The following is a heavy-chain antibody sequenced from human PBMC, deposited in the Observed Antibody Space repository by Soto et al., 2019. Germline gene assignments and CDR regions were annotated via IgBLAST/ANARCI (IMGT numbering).Heavy chain of an antibody. Sequence: PSETLSLTCAVSGGSISSSNCRSWVRQHPGKGLEWMGGIYHSGSTNYNPALKSRVTISVDKSKNQSSLKLSSVTAADTAVYYCASLRGDYGMDVWGQGTTVTVSS. CDR2: IYHSGST. D-gene: IGHD3-16*01. CDR1: GGSISSSNC. CDR3: ASLRGDYGMDV. V-gene: IGHV4-4*02. J-gene: IGHJ6*02.